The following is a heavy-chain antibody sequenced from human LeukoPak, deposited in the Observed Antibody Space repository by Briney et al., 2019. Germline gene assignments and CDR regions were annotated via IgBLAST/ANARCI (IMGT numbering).Heavy chain of an antibody. Sequence: GGSLRLSCAASGFTFSSYWMSWVRQAPGKGLEGVANIKQDGSEKYYVDSVKGRFTISRDNAKNSLYLQMNSLRAEDTAVYYCARVVNSGYDHYYFDYWGQGTLVTVSS. V-gene: IGHV3-7*05. CDR3: ARVVNSGYDHYYFDY. CDR2: IKQDGSEK. J-gene: IGHJ4*02. CDR1: GFTFSSYW. D-gene: IGHD5-12*01.